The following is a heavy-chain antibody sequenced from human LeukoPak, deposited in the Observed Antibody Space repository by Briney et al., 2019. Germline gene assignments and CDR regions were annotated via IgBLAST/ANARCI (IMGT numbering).Heavy chain of an antibody. Sequence: APVKVSCKASGYTFTDYTIHWVRQAPGQRLEWMGWINSAYSNTKYSQKFQGRVTITSDTSASTAYMEVRSLTSEDTAIYYCARDSYMAAADTWFDPWGQGTLVTVSS. J-gene: IGHJ5*02. CDR3: ARDSYMAAADTWFDP. D-gene: IGHD6-13*01. CDR1: GYTFTDYT. V-gene: IGHV1-3*01. CDR2: INSAYSNT.